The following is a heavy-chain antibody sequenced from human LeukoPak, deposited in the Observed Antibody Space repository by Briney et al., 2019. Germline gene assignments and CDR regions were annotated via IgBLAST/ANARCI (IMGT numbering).Heavy chain of an antibody. J-gene: IGHJ3*02. V-gene: IGHV3-74*01. CDR3: VRWGLGKGEAFDI. D-gene: IGHD3-10*01. Sequence: GGSLRLSCAASGFTVSSNYMSWVRQVPGKGLVWVSRINSDGRNTNYADSVKGRFTISRDNAKNTLYLQMNSLRAEDTAVYYCVRWGLGKGEAFDIWGQGTMVTVSS. CDR1: GFTVSSNY. CDR2: INSDGRNT.